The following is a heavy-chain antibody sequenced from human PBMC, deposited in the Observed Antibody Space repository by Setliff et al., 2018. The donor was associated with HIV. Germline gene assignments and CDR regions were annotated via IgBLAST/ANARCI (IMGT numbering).Heavy chain of an antibody. CDR3: AASITGTPDYFDY. J-gene: IGHJ4*02. CDR2: IIPIFGTA. D-gene: IGHD1-20*01. V-gene: IGHV1-69*05. CDR1: GGTFSSYA. Sequence: ASVKVSCKASGGTFSSYAISWVRQAPGQGLEWMGGIIPIFGTANYAQKFQGRVTITTDKSTSTAYMGLSSLRSEDTAVYYCAASITGTPDYFDYWGQGTLVTVSS.